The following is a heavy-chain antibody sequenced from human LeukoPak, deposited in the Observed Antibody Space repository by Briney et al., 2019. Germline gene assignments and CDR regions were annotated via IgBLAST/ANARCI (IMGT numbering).Heavy chain of an antibody. CDR2: ISPYNGNT. Sequence: ASVKVSCKASGYTFTGYGISWVRQAPGQGLEWMGWISPYNGNTNYAQKFQGRVTMTTDTSTSTAHMELRSLRSDDTAVYYCAKDDYYDTSGRYWGQGTLVTVSS. J-gene: IGHJ4*02. V-gene: IGHV1-18*01. D-gene: IGHD3-22*01. CDR3: AKDDYYDTSGRY. CDR1: GYTFTGYG.